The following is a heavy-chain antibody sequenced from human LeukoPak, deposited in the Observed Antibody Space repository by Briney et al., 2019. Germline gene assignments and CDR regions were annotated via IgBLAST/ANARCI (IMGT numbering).Heavy chain of an antibody. V-gene: IGHV1-18*01. CDR2: ISTYNGNT. D-gene: IGHD6-19*01. Sequence: ASVKVSCKASGYTFTTYGISWVRQAPGQGLEWMGWISTYNGNTNYAQKLQGRVTMTTDTSTSTVYMELTSLRSDDTAVYYCARALAVDGGSDYWGQGTLVTVSS. CDR3: ARALAVDGGSDY. J-gene: IGHJ4*02. CDR1: GYTFTTYG.